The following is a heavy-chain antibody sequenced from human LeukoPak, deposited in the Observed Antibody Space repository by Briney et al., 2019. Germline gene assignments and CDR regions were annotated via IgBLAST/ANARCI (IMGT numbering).Heavy chain of an antibody. CDR1: GFTFSSYA. CDR2: ISSSSSYI. CDR3: ARGYSSSPDSYYGMDV. Sequence: GGSLRLSCAASGFTFSSYAMSWVRQAPGKGLEWVSSISSSSSYIYYADSVKGRFTISRDNAKNSLYLQMNSLRAEDTAVYYCARGYSSSPDSYYGMDVWGQGTTVTVSS. D-gene: IGHD6-6*01. J-gene: IGHJ6*02. V-gene: IGHV3-21*01.